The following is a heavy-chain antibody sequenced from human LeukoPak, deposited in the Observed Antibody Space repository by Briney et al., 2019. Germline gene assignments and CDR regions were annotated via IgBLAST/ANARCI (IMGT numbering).Heavy chain of an antibody. Sequence: GGSLRLSCAASGFTFSSYWMSWVRQAPGKGLEWVANIKQDGSEKYYVDSVKGRFTISRDSAKNSLYLQMNSLRAEDTAVYYCARDGGRDGYAVDWFDPWGQGTLVTVSS. CDR3: ARDGGRDGYAVDWFDP. D-gene: IGHD5-24*01. CDR1: GFTFSSYW. CDR2: IKQDGSEK. V-gene: IGHV3-7*01. J-gene: IGHJ5*02.